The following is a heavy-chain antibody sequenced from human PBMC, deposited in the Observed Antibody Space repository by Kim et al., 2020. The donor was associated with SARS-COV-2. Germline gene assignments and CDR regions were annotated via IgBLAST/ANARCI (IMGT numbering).Heavy chain of an antibody. D-gene: IGHD3-9*01. CDR1: GFTFSSYG. V-gene: IGHV3-30*18. CDR3: AKDLYGSRRYFDWLCDY. J-gene: IGHJ4*02. CDR2: ISYDGSNK. Sequence: GGSLRLSCAASGFTFSSYGMHWVRQAPGKGLEWVAVISYDGSNKYYADSVKGRFTISRDNSKNTLYLQMNSLRAEDTAVYYCAKDLYGSRRYFDWLCDYWGQGTLVTVSS.